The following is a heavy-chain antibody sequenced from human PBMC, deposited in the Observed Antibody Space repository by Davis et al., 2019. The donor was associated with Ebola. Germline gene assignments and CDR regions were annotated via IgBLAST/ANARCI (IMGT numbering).Heavy chain of an antibody. J-gene: IGHJ3*02. CDR3: ARDDMQQLVSLVGDAFDI. Sequence: ASVKVSCKASGYTFTGYYMHWVRQAPGQGLEWMGWINPNSGGTNYAQKFQGRVTMTRDTSISTAYMELSRLRSDDTAVYYCARDDMQQLVSLVGDAFDIWGQGTMVTVSS. CDR1: GYTFTGYY. CDR2: INPNSGGT. V-gene: IGHV1-2*02. D-gene: IGHD6-6*01.